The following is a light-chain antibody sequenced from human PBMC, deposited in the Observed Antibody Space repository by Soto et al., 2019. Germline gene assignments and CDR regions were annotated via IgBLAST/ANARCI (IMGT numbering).Light chain of an antibody. J-gene: IGKJ2*01. CDR1: QSVSSSY. V-gene: IGKV3-20*01. CDR3: QQYGISPYA. CDR2: GAS. Sequence: EIVLTQSPGTLSLSPGERATLSCRASQSVSSSYLAWFQQKPGQAPRLFIYGASSRASGIPDRFSGSGSGTDFTLTISILEPEDFAVYYCQQYGISPYAFGQGTKLEIK.